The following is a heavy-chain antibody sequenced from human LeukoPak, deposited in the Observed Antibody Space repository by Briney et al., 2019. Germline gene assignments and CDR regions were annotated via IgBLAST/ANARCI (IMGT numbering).Heavy chain of an antibody. D-gene: IGHD2-2*01. CDR3: AGGTTTTEFWGDVVVPAAPSYDI. CDR2: IIPIFGTA. V-gene: IGHV1-69*13. Sequence: ASVKVSCKASGGTFSSYAISWVRQAPGQGLEWMGGIIPIFGTANYAQKFQGRVTITADESTSTAYMELSSLRSEDTAVYYCAGGTTTTEFWGDVVVPAAPSYDIWGQGTMVTVSS. CDR1: GGTFSSYA. J-gene: IGHJ3*02.